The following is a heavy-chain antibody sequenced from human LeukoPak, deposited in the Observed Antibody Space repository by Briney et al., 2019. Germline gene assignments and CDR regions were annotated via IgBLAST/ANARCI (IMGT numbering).Heavy chain of an antibody. J-gene: IGHJ4*02. CDR3: ASLRGYNFGTFDS. CDR2: ISGSGAVI. Sequence: GGSLRLSCAASGFTFNTYEMNWVRQAPGKGLEWVSYISGSGAVIHYADSVKGRFTISRDNAKNSLYLQMNSLRVEHTAVYYCASLRGYNFGTFDSWGQGTLVTVSS. V-gene: IGHV3-48*03. D-gene: IGHD5-18*01. CDR1: GFTFNTYE.